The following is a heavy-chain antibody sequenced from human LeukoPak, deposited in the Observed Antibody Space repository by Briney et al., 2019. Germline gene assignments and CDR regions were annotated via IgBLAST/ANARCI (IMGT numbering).Heavy chain of an antibody. CDR3: TTALGPYYYGMDV. J-gene: IGHJ6*04. CDR2: IKSKTDGGTT. V-gene: IGHV3-15*01. CDR1: GFTFSNAW. Sequence: GGTLRLSCAASGFTFSNAWMSWVRQPPGKGLEWVGRIKSKTDGGTTDYAAPVKGRFNISRDDSKNTLYLQMNSLITEDTAVYCCTTALGPYYYGMDVWGEGTTVTVSS.